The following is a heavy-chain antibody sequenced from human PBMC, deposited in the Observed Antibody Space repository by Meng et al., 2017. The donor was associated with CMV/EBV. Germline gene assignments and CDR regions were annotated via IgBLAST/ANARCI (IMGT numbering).Heavy chain of an antibody. CDR3: ARDSRLWSNYYYYGMDV. CDR2: ISSSSSTI. J-gene: IGHJ6*02. D-gene: IGHD4/OR15-4a*01. Sequence: GESLKISCAASGFTFSSYSMNWVRQAPGKGLEWVSSISSSSSTIYYADSVKGRFTISRDNAKNSLYLQMNSLRAEDTAVYYCARDSRLWSNYYYYGMDVWGQGTTVTVSS. V-gene: IGHV3-48*04. CDR1: GFTFSSYS.